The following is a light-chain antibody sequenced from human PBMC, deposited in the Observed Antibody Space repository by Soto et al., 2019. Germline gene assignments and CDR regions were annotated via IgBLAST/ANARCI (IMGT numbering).Light chain of an antibody. J-gene: IGKJ3*01. CDR3: QARSNWVT. Sequence: EIVLTQSPATLSLSPGERAILACRASQSVGNSLAWYQQKPGQPPRLLIYDASHRPPGIPARFSASGSGTDFTLTISSLEPEDVAVYYCQARSNWVTFGPGTKVDI. CDR2: DAS. CDR1: QSVGNS. V-gene: IGKV3-11*01.